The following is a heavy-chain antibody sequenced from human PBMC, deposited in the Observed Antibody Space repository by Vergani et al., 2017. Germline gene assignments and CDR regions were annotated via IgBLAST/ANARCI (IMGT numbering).Heavy chain of an antibody. CDR1: GGTFSSYA. Sequence: QVQLVQSGAEVKKPGSSVKVSCKASGGTFSSYAISWVRQAPGQGLEWMGWINPNSGGTNYAQKFQGRVTMTRDTSISTAYMELSSLRSEDTAVYYCASDGHIAVAGTPFDYWGQGTLVTVSS. CDR2: INPNSGGT. V-gene: IGHV1-2*02. CDR3: ASDGHIAVAGTPFDY. D-gene: IGHD6-19*01. J-gene: IGHJ4*02.